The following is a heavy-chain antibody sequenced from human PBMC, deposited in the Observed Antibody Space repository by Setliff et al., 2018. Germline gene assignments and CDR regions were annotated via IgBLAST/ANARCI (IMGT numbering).Heavy chain of an antibody. CDR1: GDSIGRGGYY. V-gene: IGHV4-31*03. D-gene: IGHD3-16*01. Sequence: SETLSLTCSVSGDSIGRGGYYWSWIRQQPGKGLEGIASINYSGSTYYNPSLTSRLRVSMDSSKNQFYLDLSSVTAADTAVYYCARDRRGGYGAVNWFDPWGQGTLVTVSS. CDR3: ARDRRGGYGAVNWFDP. CDR2: INYSGST. J-gene: IGHJ5*02.